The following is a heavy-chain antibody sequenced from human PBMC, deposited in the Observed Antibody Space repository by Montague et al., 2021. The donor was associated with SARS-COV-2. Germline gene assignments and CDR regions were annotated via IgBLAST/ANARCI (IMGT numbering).Heavy chain of an antibody. V-gene: IGHV4-59*13. CDR3: AGVPLMRGHWFLDL. D-gene: IGHD2-8*01. Sequence: SETLSLTCTVSGGSISSYYWSWIRQHPGKGLEWIGYIYYSGSTNYNPSLKSRVTISVDTSKNQFSLSLASVTAADTALYYCAGVPLMRGHWFLDLWGRGTLVSVSS. CDR1: GGSISSYY. J-gene: IGHJ2*01. CDR2: IYYSGST.